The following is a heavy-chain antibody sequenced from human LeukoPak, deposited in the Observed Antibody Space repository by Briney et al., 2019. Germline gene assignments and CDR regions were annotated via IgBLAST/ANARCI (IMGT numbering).Heavy chain of an antibody. Sequence: SETLSLTCAVYGGSFSGYYWSWIRQPPGKGLEWIGEINHSGSTNYNPSLKSRVTISVDTSKNQFSLKLSSVTAADTAVYYCARGGFGTGPLVPSWFDPWGQGTLVTVSP. D-gene: IGHD3-10*01. CDR3: ARGGFGTGPLVPSWFDP. V-gene: IGHV4-34*01. CDR1: GGSFSGYY. J-gene: IGHJ5*02. CDR2: INHSGST.